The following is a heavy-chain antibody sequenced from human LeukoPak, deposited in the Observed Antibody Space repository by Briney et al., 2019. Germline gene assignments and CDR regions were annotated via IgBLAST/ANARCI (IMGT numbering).Heavy chain of an antibody. CDR2: INPSGGST. CDR3: ARDPRYYFGSGSYSGNY. J-gene: IGHJ4*02. V-gene: IGHV1-46*01. D-gene: IGHD3-10*01. Sequence: ASVKVSCKASGYTFTSYYMHWVRQAPGQGLEWMGIINPSGGSTSYAQKFQGRVTMTRDTSNTIAYMELSSLRSDDTAVYYCARDPRYYFGSGSYSGNYWGQGTLVTVSS. CDR1: GYTFTSYY.